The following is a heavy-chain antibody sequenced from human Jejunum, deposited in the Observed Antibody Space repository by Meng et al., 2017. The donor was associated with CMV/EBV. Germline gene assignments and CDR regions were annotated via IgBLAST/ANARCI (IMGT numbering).Heavy chain of an antibody. CDR3: ARHQNGGTYPLDY. V-gene: IGHV4-59*08. J-gene: IGHJ4*02. Sequence: LQGSGPGLVKPSGTLSLTCPVSGGSISTFYWSWIRQPPGKGLEWIGNNYYSGSTNYNPSLASRVTISVDSSKNQFSLKLSSVTAADTAVYYCARHQNGGTYPLDYWGQGTLVTVSS. D-gene: IGHD3-16*02. CDR1: GGSISTFY. CDR2: NYYSGST.